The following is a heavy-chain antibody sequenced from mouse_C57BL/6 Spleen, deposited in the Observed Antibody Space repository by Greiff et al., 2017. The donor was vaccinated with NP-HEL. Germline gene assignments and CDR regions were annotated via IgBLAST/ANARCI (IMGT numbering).Heavy chain of an antibody. CDR3: ARNCMTTVVATIWYFDG. CDR2: ISSGSSTI. D-gene: IGHD1-1*01. CDR1: GFTFSDYG. J-gene: IGHJ1*03. Sequence: EVMLVESGGGLVKPGGSLKLSCAASGFTFSDYGMHWVRQAPEKGLEWVAYISSGSSTIYYADTVKGRFTISRDNAKNTLFLQMTSLRSEDTAMYYCARNCMTTVVATIWYFDGWGTGTTVTVSS. V-gene: IGHV5-17*01.